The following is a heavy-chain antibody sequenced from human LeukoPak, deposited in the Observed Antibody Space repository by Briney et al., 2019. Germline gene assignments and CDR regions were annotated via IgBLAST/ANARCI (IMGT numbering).Heavy chain of an antibody. CDR3: ARDRDYDYLDY. CDR1: GYTFTSYY. CDR2: INPSGDST. Sequence: ASVKVSCKASGYTFTSYYMHWVRQAPGQGLEWMGVINPSGDSTSYAQKFQGRVTMTRDTSTSTVYMELSSLRSEDTAVHYCARDRDYDYLDYWGQGTLVTVSS. J-gene: IGHJ4*02. V-gene: IGHV1-46*01. D-gene: IGHD5-12*01.